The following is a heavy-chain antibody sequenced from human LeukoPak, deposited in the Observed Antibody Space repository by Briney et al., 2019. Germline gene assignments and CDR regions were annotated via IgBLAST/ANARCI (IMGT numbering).Heavy chain of an antibody. CDR1: GFTFDDYA. J-gene: IGHJ6*04. Sequence: PGGSLRLSCAASGFTFDDYAMHWVRQAPGKGLEWVSLISWDGGSTYCADSVKGRFTISRDNSKNSLYLQMNSLRAEDTALYYCAKDRDTFNSYYYGMDVWGKGTTVTVSS. CDR2: ISWDGGST. CDR3: AKDRDTFNSYYYGMDV. D-gene: IGHD3-16*01. V-gene: IGHV3-43D*04.